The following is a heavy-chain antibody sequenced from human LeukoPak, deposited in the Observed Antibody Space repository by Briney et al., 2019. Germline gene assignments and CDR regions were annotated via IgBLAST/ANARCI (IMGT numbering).Heavy chain of an antibody. CDR1: GYSFSSYW. Sequence: GESLKISCKGLGYSFSSYWNAWVRQRPGKDLEWMGIIYPGDSDTIYSPSFQGQVTISVDRSISTAYLQWSSLKASDTAVYYCARQDGSGIYYFDYWGQGTLVTVSS. J-gene: IGHJ4*02. V-gene: IGHV5-51*01. CDR2: IYPGDSDT. D-gene: IGHD3-10*01. CDR3: ARQDGSGIYYFDY.